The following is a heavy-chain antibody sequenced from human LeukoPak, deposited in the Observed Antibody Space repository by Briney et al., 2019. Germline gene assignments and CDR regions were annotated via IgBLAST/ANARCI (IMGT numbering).Heavy chain of an antibody. Sequence: ASVRISCEASGYTFTGYYMHWVRQAPGQGLEWMGWINPNSGGTYYAQKFQGRVTMTRDTSISTAYMELSRLRSDDTAVYYCAREGRWFDPWGQGTLVTVSS. CDR1: GYTFTGYY. CDR2: INPNSGGT. V-gene: IGHV1-2*02. J-gene: IGHJ5*02. CDR3: AREGRWFDP.